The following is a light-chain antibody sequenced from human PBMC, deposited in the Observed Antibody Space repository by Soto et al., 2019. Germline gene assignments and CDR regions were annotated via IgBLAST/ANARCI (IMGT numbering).Light chain of an antibody. Sequence: DIQMTQSPSSLSASVGDRVTITCRASQSISNYLGWFQQKPGQAPKSLIYSASSLQSGVPSKFSGSGSGTDFTLTISSLQPEDSATYYCHQYNSLPLTFGGGTKVEI. CDR2: SAS. J-gene: IGKJ4*01. V-gene: IGKV1-16*02. CDR3: HQYNSLPLT. CDR1: QSISNY.